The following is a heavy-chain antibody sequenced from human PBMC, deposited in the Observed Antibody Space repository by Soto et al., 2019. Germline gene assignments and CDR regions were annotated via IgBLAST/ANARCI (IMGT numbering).Heavy chain of an antibody. CDR1: GGSITSGGYY. D-gene: IGHD3-10*01. Sequence: QVQLQESGPGLVKPSQTLSLTCTVSGGSITSGGYYWSWIRQHPGKGLEWIGYIYYSGSTYYNPSLKSRVTISVDPSKNQFSLKLSSVTAADTAVYYCARVGYYGSGAFDIWGQGTMVTVSS. CDR3: ARVGYYGSGAFDI. V-gene: IGHV4-31*03. CDR2: IYYSGST. J-gene: IGHJ3*02.